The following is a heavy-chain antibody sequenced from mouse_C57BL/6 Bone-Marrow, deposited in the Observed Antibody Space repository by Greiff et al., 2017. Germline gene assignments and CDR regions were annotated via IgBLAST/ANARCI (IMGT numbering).Heavy chain of an antibody. V-gene: IGHV14-4*01. CDR3: TRDYGNWVIDY. CDR1: GFNIKDDY. D-gene: IGHD2-1*01. Sequence: DVQLQESGAELVRPGASVKLSCTASGFNIKDDYMHWVKQRPEQGLEWIGWIDPENGDTEYASKFQGRATITADTSSNTAYLQLSSLTSEDTAVXCYTRDYGNWVIDYWGQGTTLTVSS. J-gene: IGHJ2*01. CDR2: IDPENGDT.